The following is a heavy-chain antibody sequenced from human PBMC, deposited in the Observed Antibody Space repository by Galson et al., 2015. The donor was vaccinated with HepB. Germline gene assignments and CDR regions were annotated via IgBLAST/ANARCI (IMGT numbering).Heavy chain of an antibody. V-gene: IGHV1-69*02. D-gene: IGHD6-25*01. CDR3: TSYGSSGWGSGHAFDI. CDR2: IIPILGIA. J-gene: IGHJ3*02. Sequence: SVKVSCKASGGTFSSYTISWVRQAPGQGLEWMGRIIPILGIANYAQKFQGRVTITADKSTSTAYMELSSLRSEDTAVYYCTSYGSSGWGSGHAFDIWGQGTMVTVSS. CDR1: GGTFSSYT.